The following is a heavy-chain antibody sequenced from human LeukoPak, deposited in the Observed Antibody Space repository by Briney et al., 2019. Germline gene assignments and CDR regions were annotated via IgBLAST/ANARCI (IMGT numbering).Heavy chain of an antibody. CDR3: AREGSSGWYEFWFDP. J-gene: IGHJ5*02. D-gene: IGHD6-19*01. CDR2: ISSTSTYT. CDR1: GFTFSDYY. V-gene: IGHV3-11*06. Sequence: PGGSLRLSCAASGFTFSDYYMSWIRQAPGKGLEWLSYISSTSTYTYYADSVKGRFTISRDNSKNTLYLQMNSLRAEDTAVYYCAREGSSGWYEFWFDPWGQGTLVTVSS.